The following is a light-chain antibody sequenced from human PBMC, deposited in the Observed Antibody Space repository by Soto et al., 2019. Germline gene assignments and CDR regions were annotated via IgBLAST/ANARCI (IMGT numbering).Light chain of an antibody. J-gene: IGLJ3*02. CDR3: NSYTSTSTLV. Sequence: QSALTQPASVSGSPGQSITISCTGTSSDVGAYNYVSWYQQHPGEAPKLMIYEVSNRPSAVSNRFSGSKSGNTASLTISGLQAEDEADYYCNSYTSTSTLVFGGGTKLTVL. CDR1: SSDVGAYNY. V-gene: IGLV2-14*01. CDR2: EVS.